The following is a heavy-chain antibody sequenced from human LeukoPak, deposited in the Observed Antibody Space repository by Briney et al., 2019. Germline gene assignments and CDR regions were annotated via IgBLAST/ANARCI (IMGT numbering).Heavy chain of an antibody. V-gene: IGHV3-23*01. D-gene: IGHD5-12*01. Sequence: GGSLRLSCAASGLTSGSYVRSWVRQAPAKGLEWVSILSGGGGTTDYADSVKGRFTISRDNSKNTLYLQMNSLGVEDTAIYFCAKGGATSPFDYWGQGSLVTVSS. CDR2: LSGGGGTT. J-gene: IGHJ4*02. CDR3: AKGGATSPFDY. CDR1: GLTSGSYV.